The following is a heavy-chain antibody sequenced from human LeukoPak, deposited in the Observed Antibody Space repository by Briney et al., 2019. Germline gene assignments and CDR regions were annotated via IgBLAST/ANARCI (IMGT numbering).Heavy chain of an antibody. J-gene: IGHJ4*02. Sequence: GGCLRLSCAASVFTFSSYEMNWVRQAPRKGLECVSYISSSGSTIYYANSVQGRFTISTDNAKNPLYLKMNSMRAEDTAFYYCARGSGSSDWGQGTLVTVSS. V-gene: IGHV3-48*03. CDR3: ARGSGSSD. D-gene: IGHD3-10*01. CDR2: ISSSGSTI. CDR1: VFTFSSYE.